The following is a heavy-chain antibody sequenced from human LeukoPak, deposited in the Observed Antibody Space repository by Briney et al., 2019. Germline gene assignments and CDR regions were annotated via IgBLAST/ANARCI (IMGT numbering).Heavy chain of an antibody. CDR3: ARLYSSSLYYFDY. CDR1: GGSISSGGYY. CDR2: IYYSGST. J-gene: IGHJ4*02. Sequence: PSETLSLTCTVSGGSISSGGYYWSWIRQHPGKGLEWIGYIYYSGSTYYNPSLKSRVTISVDTSKNQFSLKLSSVTAADTAVYYCARLYSSSLYYFDYWGQGTLVTVSS. V-gene: IGHV4-31*03. D-gene: IGHD6-13*01.